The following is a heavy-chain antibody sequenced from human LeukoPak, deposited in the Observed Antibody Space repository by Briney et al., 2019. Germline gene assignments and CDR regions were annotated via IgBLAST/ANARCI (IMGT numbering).Heavy chain of an antibody. D-gene: IGHD4-17*01. J-gene: IGHJ4*02. CDR3: ARGGDYGVKIDY. Sequence: PGGSLRLSCAASEFTFSNYAMNWVRQAPGKGLEWVSAIGGSGAGTDYADSVKGRFTISRDNSKNTLFLQMNSLRAEDTAIYYCARGGDYGVKIDYWGQGTLVTVSS. CDR2: IGGSGAGT. CDR1: EFTFSNYA. V-gene: IGHV3-23*01.